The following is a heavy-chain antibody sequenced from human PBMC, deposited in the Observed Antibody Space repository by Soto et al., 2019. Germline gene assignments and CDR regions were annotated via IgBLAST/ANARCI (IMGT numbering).Heavy chain of an antibody. D-gene: IGHD6-19*01. CDR3: ARRSSGWYFDY. CDR1: GFTFSSYA. V-gene: IGHV3-23*01. J-gene: IGHJ4*02. Sequence: EVQLLESGGGLVQPGGSLRLSCAASGFTFSSYAMSWVRQAPGKGLEWVSAISGSGGSTYYADSVKGRFTISRDNSKNTLYLHMNSLRAEDTAVSYCARRSSGWYFDYWGQGTLVTVSS. CDR2: ISGSGGST.